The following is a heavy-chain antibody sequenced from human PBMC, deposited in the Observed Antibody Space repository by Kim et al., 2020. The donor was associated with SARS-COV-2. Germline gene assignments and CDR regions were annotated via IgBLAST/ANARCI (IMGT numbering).Heavy chain of an antibody. Sequence: PSLKSRVTMSVNTSKNQFSRKLSSVTAADTAVYYCARDWSSSSIWYFYLWGRGTLVTVSS. V-gene: IGHV4-4*07. CDR3: ARDWSSSSIWYFYL. J-gene: IGHJ2*01. D-gene: IGHD6-6*01.